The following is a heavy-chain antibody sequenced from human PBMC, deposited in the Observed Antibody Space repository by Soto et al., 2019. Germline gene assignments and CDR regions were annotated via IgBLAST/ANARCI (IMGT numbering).Heavy chain of an antibody. V-gene: IGHV1-69*12. Sequence: QVRLVQSGAEVKKTESSVKVSCEASGTTFSNFAIGWVRQAPVQGLEWMGGIILPFGTPNYAQKFQGRVTISADESMTTVYMELRGLRSGDTAVYYCVRGPDYEGYFDYWGQGTLVTVSS. CDR1: GTTFSNFA. D-gene: IGHD3-22*01. CDR2: IILPFGTP. J-gene: IGHJ4*02. CDR3: VRGPDYEGYFDY.